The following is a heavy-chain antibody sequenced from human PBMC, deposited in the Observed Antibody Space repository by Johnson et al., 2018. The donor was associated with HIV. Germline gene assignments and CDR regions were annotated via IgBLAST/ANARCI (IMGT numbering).Heavy chain of an antibody. J-gene: IGHJ3*02. Sequence: VQLVESGGGLIQPGGSLRLSCAASGFTVSSNYMSWVRQAPGKGLEWVSVIYSGGSTYYADAVKGRFTISRDSSKNTLFLQMNSLRADDTDVYYCAKDGAFDIWGQGTLVTVSS. CDR1: GFTVSSNY. V-gene: IGHV3-53*01. CDR3: AKDGAFDI. CDR2: IYSGGST.